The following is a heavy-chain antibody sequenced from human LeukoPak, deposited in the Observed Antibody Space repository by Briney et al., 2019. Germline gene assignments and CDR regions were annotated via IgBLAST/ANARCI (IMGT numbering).Heavy chain of an antibody. CDR1: GFTFSTYA. V-gene: IGHV3-30-3*01. CDR3: ARAILVITHLDY. D-gene: IGHD3-22*01. Sequence: GRSLRLSCAVSGFTFSTYAMHWVRQVPGKGLEWVAVISYDGSNHYYADSVTGRFTISRDNSKNTLYLQMNSLRPEDTAVYYCARAILVITHLDYWGQGTLVTVSS. J-gene: IGHJ4*02. CDR2: ISYDGSNH.